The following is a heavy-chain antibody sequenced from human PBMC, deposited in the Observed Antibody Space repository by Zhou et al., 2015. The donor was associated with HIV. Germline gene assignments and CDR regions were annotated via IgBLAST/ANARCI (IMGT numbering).Heavy chain of an antibody. CDR1: GFTFTSSA. J-gene: IGHJ6*03. V-gene: IGHV1-58*01. Sequence: QMQLVQSGPEVKKPGTSVKVSCKASGFTFTSSAVQWVRQARGQRLEWIGWIVVGSGNTNYAQKFQERVTITRDMSTSTAYMELSSLRSEDTAVYYCAAGGSREWSHPFYYMDVWGKGTTVTVSS. CDR2: IVVGSGNT. D-gene: IGHD3-3*01. CDR3: AAGGSREWSHPFYYMDV.